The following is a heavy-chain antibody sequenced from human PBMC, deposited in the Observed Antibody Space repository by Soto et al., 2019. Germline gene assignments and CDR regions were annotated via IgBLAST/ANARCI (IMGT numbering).Heavy chain of an antibody. CDR3: ARDVPLEQLRPRY. CDR2: ISAYNGNT. J-gene: IGHJ4*02. Sequence: ASLKVSCKASGYTFTSYGISGVRQAPGQGLEWMGWISAYNGNTNYAKKLQGRVTMTTDTSTSTAYMELRSLRSDDTAVYYCARDVPLEQLRPRYWGEGTLFTVPS. V-gene: IGHV1-18*01. D-gene: IGHD6-6*01. CDR1: GYTFTSYG.